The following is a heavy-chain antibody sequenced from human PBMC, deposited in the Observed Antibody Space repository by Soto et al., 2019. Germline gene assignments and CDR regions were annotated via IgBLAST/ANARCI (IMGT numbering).Heavy chain of an antibody. Sequence: QVHLQQWGAGLLKPSETLSLTCAADGGSFRGYYWSWIRQPPGEGLEWMAVITHSGSTDYNLALTSREIISIDTSLSQFTLKLTSVTAAVTAVYYRASRTVPLLSLAARPGGFDYWGQGPLVTVSS. V-gene: IGHV4-34*02. CDR3: ASRTVPLLSLAARPGGFDY. CDR1: GGSFRGYY. D-gene: IGHD6-6*01. J-gene: IGHJ4*02. CDR2: ITHSGST.